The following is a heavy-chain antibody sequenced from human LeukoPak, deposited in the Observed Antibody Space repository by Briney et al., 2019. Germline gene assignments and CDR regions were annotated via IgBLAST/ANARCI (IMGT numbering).Heavy chain of an antibody. CDR1: GFTFSSYA. D-gene: IGHD2-2*01. Sequence: PGGSLRLSCAASGFTFSSYAMSWVRQAPGKGLEWVSSIIPSGGSTYYAGSVKGRFTISRDNSKNTLYLQMNSLRAEDTAVYYCAKSILVVVPAAAADSWGQGTLVTVSS. V-gene: IGHV3-23*01. J-gene: IGHJ4*02. CDR3: AKSILVVVPAAAADS. CDR2: IIPSGGST.